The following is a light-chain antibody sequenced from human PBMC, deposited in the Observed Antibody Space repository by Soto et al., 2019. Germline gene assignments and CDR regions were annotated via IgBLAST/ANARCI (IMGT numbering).Light chain of an antibody. CDR3: SAYAGGNTYV. Sequence: HSALTQPPSASGSPGQSVTISCTGTSGDVGGYNFVSWYQQHPGKAPKLMIYEVSKRPSGVPDRFSGSRSGNTASLTVSGLQAEDEADYYCSAYAGGNTYVFGTGTKLTVL. CDR1: SGDVGGYNF. J-gene: IGLJ1*01. V-gene: IGLV2-8*01. CDR2: EVS.